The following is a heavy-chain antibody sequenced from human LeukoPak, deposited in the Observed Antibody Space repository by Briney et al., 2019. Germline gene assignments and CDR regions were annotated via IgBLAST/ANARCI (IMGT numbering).Heavy chain of an antibody. Sequence: SETLSLTCTVSGGSINSGVYYWTWIRQHPGKGLEWIGYVYFSGSTSYTPSLKSRVTISIDTSKNHFSLTLTSVTAADTAVYYCARGPTSGWAYYFDSWGQGTLVTVSS. J-gene: IGHJ4*02. CDR2: VYFSGST. D-gene: IGHD6-19*01. V-gene: IGHV4-31*03. CDR3: ARGPTSGWAYYFDS. CDR1: GGSINSGVYY.